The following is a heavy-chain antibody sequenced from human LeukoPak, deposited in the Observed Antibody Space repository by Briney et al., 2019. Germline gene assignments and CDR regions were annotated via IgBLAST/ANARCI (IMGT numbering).Heavy chain of an antibody. D-gene: IGHD6-6*01. CDR1: GFTFSSHS. J-gene: IGHJ4*02. V-gene: IGHV3-21*01. Sequence: PGGSLRLSCAASGFTFSSHSMNWVRQAPGKGLEWVSSISSSSSYIYYADSVKGRFTISRDNAKNSLYLQMNSLRAEDTAVYYCARDHSSSCSDYWGQGTLVTVSS. CDR3: ARDHSSSCSDY. CDR2: ISSSSSYI.